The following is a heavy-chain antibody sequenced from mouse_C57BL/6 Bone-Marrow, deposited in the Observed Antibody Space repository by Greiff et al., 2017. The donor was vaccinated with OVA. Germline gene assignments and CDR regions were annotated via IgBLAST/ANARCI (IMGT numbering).Heavy chain of an antibody. CDR3: TREGSYYGSSSFAY. Sequence: DVKLVEPGEGLVKPGGSLKLSCAASGFTFSSYAMSWVRQTPEKRLEWVAYISSGGDYIYYADTVKGRFTIPRDNARNTLYLQMSSLKSEDTAMYYCTREGSYYGSSSFAYWGQGTLVTVSA. CDR1: GFTFSSYA. V-gene: IGHV5-9-1*02. CDR2: ISSGGDYI. J-gene: IGHJ3*01. D-gene: IGHD1-1*01.